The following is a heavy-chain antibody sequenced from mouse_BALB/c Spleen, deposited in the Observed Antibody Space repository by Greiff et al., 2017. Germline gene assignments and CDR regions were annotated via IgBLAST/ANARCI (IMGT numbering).Heavy chain of an antibody. V-gene: IGHV14-3*02. Sequence: DVKLQESGAELVKPGASVKLSCTASGFNIKDTYMHWVKQRPEQGLEWIGRIDPANGNTKYDPKFQGKATITADTSSNTAYLQLSSLTSEDTAVYYCARWEYGNYNWYFDVWGAGTTVTVSS. CDR3: ARWEYGNYNWYFDV. CDR1: GFNIKDTY. J-gene: IGHJ1*01. CDR2: IDPANGNT. D-gene: IGHD2-10*02.